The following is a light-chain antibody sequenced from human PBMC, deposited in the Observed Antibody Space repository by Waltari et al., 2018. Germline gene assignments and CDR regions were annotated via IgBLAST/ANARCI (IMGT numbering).Light chain of an antibody. V-gene: IGLV2-18*02. CDR2: EVT. J-gene: IGLJ3*02. Sequence: QSALTQPPSVSGSLGQTVSISCTGSDSAVGDFYRFSWYRQSPGTAPKLLIYEVTTRPAGVPDRFSGSKSGNTASLTISGLQPEDDADYYCSSYNTRHTWVFGGGTTLTVL. CDR1: DSAVGDFYR. CDR3: SSYNTRHTWV.